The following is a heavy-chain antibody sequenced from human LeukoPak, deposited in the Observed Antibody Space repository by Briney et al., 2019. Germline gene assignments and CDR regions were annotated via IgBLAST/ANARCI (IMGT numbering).Heavy chain of an antibody. D-gene: IGHD2-15*01. V-gene: IGHV1-2*02. CDR3: ARDVAPGWFDP. J-gene: IGHJ5*02. CDR2: INPNSGGT. Sequence: APVKVSCKASGYTFTGYYMHWVRQAPGQGLEWMGWINPNSGGTNYAQKFQGRATMTRDTSISTAYMELSRLRSDDTAVYYCARDVAPGWFDPWGQGTLVTVSS. CDR1: GYTFTGYY.